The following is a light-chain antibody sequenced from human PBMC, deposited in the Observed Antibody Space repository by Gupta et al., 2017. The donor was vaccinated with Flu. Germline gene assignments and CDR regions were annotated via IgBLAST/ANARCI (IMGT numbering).Light chain of an antibody. CDR1: SSDVGGYNY. J-gene: IGLJ3*02. CDR2: EVR. CDR3: SSYTRSSTLV. Sequence: QSALTQPASVSGSPGQSITISCTGTSSDVGGYNYVSWYQQHPGKAPKLILYEVRNRPSGVSNRFSGSKSGNTASLTISGLQAEDEADYHCSSYTRSSTLVFGGGTKLTVL. V-gene: IGLV2-14*01.